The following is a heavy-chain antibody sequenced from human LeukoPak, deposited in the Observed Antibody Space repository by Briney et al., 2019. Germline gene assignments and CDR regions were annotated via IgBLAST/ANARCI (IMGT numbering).Heavy chain of an antibody. CDR3: ARDPIAAEPDYFDY. D-gene: IGHD6-25*01. CDR1: GFTFGTYA. V-gene: IGHV3-30*04. CDR2: IFDERNK. Sequence: GGSLRLSCSASGFTFGTYAMHWVRQAPGKGLEWVAVIFDERNKFVADSVKGRLTISRDNFKNTLYLQMNSLRDEDTAVYYCARDPIAAEPDYFDYWGQGTLVTVSS. J-gene: IGHJ4*02.